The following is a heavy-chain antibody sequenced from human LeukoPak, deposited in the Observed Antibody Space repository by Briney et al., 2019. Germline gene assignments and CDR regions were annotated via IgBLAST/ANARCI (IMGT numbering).Heavy chain of an antibody. V-gene: IGHV1-2*02. D-gene: IGHD2-8*01. CDR3: ARVKIMGGNWFDP. Sequence: ASVKVSCKASGYTFTGYYVHWLRQAPGQGLEWMGWINGNSGGTKYAQKFQGRVTMTRDTSISTAYMELSRLRSDDTAVYYCARVKIMGGNWFDPWGQGTLVTVSS. J-gene: IGHJ5*02. CDR2: INGNSGGT. CDR1: GYTFTGYY.